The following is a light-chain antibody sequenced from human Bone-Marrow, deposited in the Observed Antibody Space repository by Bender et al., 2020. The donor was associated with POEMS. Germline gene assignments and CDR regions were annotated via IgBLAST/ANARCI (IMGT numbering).Light chain of an antibody. V-gene: IGLV2-8*01. Sequence: QSALTQPPSASGSHGQSVTISCTGTSSDVGGYNFVSWYQQYPGKAPKIMIYEVTKRPSGVPDRFSGSKSGNTASLTVSGLQAEDEADYYCSSYVGNNIYVFGTGTKVAVL. CDR1: SSDVGGYNF. CDR2: EVT. J-gene: IGLJ1*01. CDR3: SSYVGNNIYV.